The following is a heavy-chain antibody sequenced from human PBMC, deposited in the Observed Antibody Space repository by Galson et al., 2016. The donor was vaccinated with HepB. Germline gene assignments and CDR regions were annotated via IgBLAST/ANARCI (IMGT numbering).Heavy chain of an antibody. CDR1: GFIFKDYA. J-gene: IGHJ1*01. CDR3: AQDKASMSVGATNFQH. Sequence: SLRLSCAASGFIFKDYAMHLVRQAPGKGLEWVSSISWNSGSIGYSDSVKGRFTISRDNAKNSLSLQMNSLRAEDTAVYYCAQDKASMSVGATNFQHWGQGTLVTVSS. CDR2: ISWNSGSI. D-gene: IGHD1-26*01. V-gene: IGHV3-9*01.